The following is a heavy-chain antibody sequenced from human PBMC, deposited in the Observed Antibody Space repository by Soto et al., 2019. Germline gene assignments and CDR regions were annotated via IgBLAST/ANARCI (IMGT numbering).Heavy chain of an antibody. CDR1: GGSITNYY. Sequence: SETLSLTCTVSGGSITNYYWSWIRQPPGKGLEWIGYISYSGSTNYNPSLKSRVTISVDTSKNQFSLKLSSVTAADTAVYYCARERWGGDPLSRNFAGVSYNYYMDVWGKGTTVTVSS. CDR3: ARERWGGDPLSRNFAGVSYNYYMDV. D-gene: IGHD1-7*01. CDR2: ISYSGST. J-gene: IGHJ6*03. V-gene: IGHV4-59*01.